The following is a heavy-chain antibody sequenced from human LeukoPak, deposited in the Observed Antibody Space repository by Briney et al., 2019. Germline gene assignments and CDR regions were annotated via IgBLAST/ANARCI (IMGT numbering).Heavy chain of an antibody. CDR1: GGTFTNYA. CDR3: ARDRPGRYCSTTSCFTASPFAP. V-gene: IGHV1-69*13. J-gene: IGHJ5*02. CDR2: IIPIFATA. D-gene: IGHD2-2*02. Sequence: PVKVSCKASGGTFTNYAISWVRQAPGQGLEWMGGIIPIFATANYAQKFQGRVTITADESTSTAYMEPSSLRSEDTAVYYCARDRPGRYCSTTSCFTASPFAPWGQGTLVTVSS.